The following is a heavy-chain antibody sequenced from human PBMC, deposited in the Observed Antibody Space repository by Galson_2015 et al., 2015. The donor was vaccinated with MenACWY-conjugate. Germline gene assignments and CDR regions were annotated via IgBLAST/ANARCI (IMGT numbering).Heavy chain of an antibody. D-gene: IGHD6-6*01. J-gene: IGHJ6*02. V-gene: IGHV1-18*01. CDR2: ISAYNDNT. CDR3: ARVSPQLVDYYGMDV. Sequence: QSGAEVKKPGASVKVSCTASGYTFTSYGISWVRQAPGQGLEWMGWISAYNDNTNYAQKLQGRVTMTTDTSTSTAYMELRSLRSDDTAVYYCARVSPQLVDYYGMDVWGQGTTVTVSS. CDR1: GYTFTSYG.